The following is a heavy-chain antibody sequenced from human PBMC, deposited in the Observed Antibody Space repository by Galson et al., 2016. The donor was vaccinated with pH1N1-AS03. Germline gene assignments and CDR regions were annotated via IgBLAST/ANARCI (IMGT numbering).Heavy chain of an antibody. D-gene: IGHD3-10*01. CDR3: ARGYLLWVGGTGDNFDY. J-gene: IGHJ4*02. CDR2: VNPNSGDT. V-gene: IGHV1-2*02. Sequence: SVKVSCKASGYYFTDYYMHWVRQAPGQGLEWMGWVNPNSGDTNFAQKFQDRVTMTRDTSVNTAYMELSRLDSGDTAIYYWARGYLLWVGGTGDNFDYWGQGNLLTFSS. CDR1: GYYFTDYY.